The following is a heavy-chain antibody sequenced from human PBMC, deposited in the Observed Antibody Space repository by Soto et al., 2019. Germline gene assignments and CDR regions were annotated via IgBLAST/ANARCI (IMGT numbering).Heavy chain of an antibody. V-gene: IGHV1-69*13. J-gene: IGHJ4*02. Sequence: SVKVSCKASGGPFSSYAISWVRQAPGQGLEWMGGIIPIFGTANYAQKFQGRVRISADESMCAAYMELSILRSEDTAVYYCGWSYYDSSGYYPDYWGQGTLVTVSS. CDR1: GGPFSSYA. CDR3: GWSYYDSSGYYPDY. D-gene: IGHD3-22*01. CDR2: IIPIFGTA.